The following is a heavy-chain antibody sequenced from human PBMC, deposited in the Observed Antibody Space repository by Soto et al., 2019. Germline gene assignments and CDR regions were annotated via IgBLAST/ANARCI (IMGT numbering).Heavy chain of an antibody. CDR1: GYTFTSYY. J-gene: IGHJ6*02. Sequence: GASVKVSCKASGYTFTSYYMHWVRQAPGQGLEWMGIINPSGGSTSYAQKLQGRVTMTTDTSTSTAYMELRSLRSDDTAVYYCARDRIAAQYVGAYYYGMDVWGQGTTVTVSS. V-gene: IGHV1-46*01. D-gene: IGHD6-6*01. CDR2: INPSGGST. CDR3: ARDRIAAQYVGAYYYGMDV.